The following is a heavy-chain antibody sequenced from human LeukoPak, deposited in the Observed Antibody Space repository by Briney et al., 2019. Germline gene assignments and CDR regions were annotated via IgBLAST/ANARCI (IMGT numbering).Heavy chain of an antibody. D-gene: IGHD1-26*01. Sequence: SGTLSLTCTVSGGSISSSSHYWGWIRQAPGKGLEWIGNIYYRGGTYYNPSLKSRVTMSVDTSKNQFSLKLSSVTAADTAVYYCARRDYSGSYFDYWGQGTLVTVSS. CDR1: GGSISSSSHY. J-gene: IGHJ4*02. CDR2: IYYRGGT. V-gene: IGHV4-39*01. CDR3: ARRDYSGSYFDY.